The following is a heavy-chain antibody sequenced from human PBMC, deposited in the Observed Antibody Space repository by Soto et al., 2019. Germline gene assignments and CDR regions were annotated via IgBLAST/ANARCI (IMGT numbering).Heavy chain of an antibody. CDR3: AKGKITMMN. CDR1: GFTFSSFW. Sequence: GGSLRLSCAASGFTFSSFWMSWVRQAPGKGLEWVANIKQDGSEKYYVDSVKGPFTISRDNAKNSLYLQMNSLRAEDTAVYYCAKGKITMMNWGQGTLVTVSS. V-gene: IGHV3-7*01. CDR2: IKQDGSEK. J-gene: IGHJ4*02. D-gene: IGHD3-22*01.